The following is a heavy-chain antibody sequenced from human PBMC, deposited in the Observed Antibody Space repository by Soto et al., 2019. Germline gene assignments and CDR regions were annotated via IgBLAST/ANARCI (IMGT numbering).Heavy chain of an antibody. CDR2: ISYDGSNK. V-gene: IGHV3-30*18. Sequence: GGSLRLSCAASGFTFSSYGMHWVRQAPGKGLEWVAVISYDGSNKYYADSVKGRFTISRDNSKNTLYLQMNSLRAEDTAVYYCAKDRVATDLDYYGMDVWGQGTTVTVSS. D-gene: IGHD5-12*01. CDR3: AKDRVATDLDYYGMDV. CDR1: GFTFSSYG. J-gene: IGHJ6*02.